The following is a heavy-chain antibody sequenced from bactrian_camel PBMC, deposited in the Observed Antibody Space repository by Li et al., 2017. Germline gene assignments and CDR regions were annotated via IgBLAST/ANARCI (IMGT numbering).Heavy chain of an antibody. J-gene: IGHJ4*01. CDR1: GFSFSSYA. V-gene: IGHV3S40*01. CDR3: ASSQALAACDNPLAYHS. D-gene: IGHD1*01. CDR2: INSGGGST. Sequence: QLVESGGGLVQPGGSLRLSCAASGFSFSSYAMIWVRQAPGKGLGWVSTINSGGGSTYYADSVKGRFTISRDNAKNTLYLQMNNLKPEDTAMYYCASSQALAACDNPLAYHSWGQGTQVTVS.